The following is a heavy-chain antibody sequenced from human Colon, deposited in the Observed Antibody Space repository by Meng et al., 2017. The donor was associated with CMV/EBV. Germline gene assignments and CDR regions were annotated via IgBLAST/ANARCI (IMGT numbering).Heavy chain of an antibody. CDR1: GFTFSDYY. J-gene: IGHJ3*02. V-gene: IGHV3-11*01. D-gene: IGHD1-26*01. CDR3: ARRFSGSPAVGLGAFDI. CDR2: ISSSGSTI. Sequence: GESLKISCAASGFTFSDYYMSWIRQAPGKGLEWVSYISSSGSTIYYADSVKGRFTISRDNAKNSLYLQMNSLRAEDTAVYYCARRFSGSPAVGLGAFDIWGQGTMVTVSS.